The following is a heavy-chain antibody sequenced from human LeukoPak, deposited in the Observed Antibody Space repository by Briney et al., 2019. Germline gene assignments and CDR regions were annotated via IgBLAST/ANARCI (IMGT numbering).Heavy chain of an antibody. CDR2: ISAYNGNT. CDR1: GYTFTSYR. D-gene: IGHD2-15*01. J-gene: IGHJ4*02. V-gene: IGHV1-18*01. Sequence: ASVKVSCKASGYTFTSYRISWVRQPPGQGLEWMGCISAYNGNTNYAQKLQGRVTMTTDTSTSTAYMELRSLRSDDTAVYYCARAPSVVVVAAAPVDYWGQGTLVTVSS. CDR3: ARAPSVVVVAAAPVDY.